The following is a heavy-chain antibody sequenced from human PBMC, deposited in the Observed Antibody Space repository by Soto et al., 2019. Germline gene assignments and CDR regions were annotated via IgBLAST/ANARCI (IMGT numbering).Heavy chain of an antibody. CDR2: INSDGSST. D-gene: IGHD3-10*01. J-gene: IGHJ6*02. CDR1: GFTFSSYW. CDR3: ARNLYGSGSYLYYYYYGMDV. Sequence: GGSLGLSCAASGFTFSSYWMHWVRQAPGKGLVWVSRINSDGSSTSYADSVKGRFTISRDNAKNTLYLQMNSLRAEDTAVYYCARNLYGSGSYLYYYYYGMDVWGQGTTVTVSS. V-gene: IGHV3-74*01.